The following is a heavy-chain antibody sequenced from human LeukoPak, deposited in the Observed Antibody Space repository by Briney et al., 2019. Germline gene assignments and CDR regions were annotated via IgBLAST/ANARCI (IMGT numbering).Heavy chain of an antibody. CDR1: GFTFSDYY. J-gene: IGHJ4*02. V-gene: IGHV3-11*01. CDR2: ISSSGSTI. CDR3: ARDTRGSSSSLGFDY. Sequence: KPGGSLRLFCAASGFTFSDYYMSWMRQAPGKGLDGVSYISSSGSTIYYADSVKGRFTISRDNAKNSLYLQMNSLRAEDTAVYYCARDTRGSSSSLGFDYWGQGTLVTVSS. D-gene: IGHD6-6*01.